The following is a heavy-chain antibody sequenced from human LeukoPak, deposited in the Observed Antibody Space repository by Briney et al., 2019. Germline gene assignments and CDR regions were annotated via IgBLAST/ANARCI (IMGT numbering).Heavy chain of an antibody. CDR3: ARGGRVAAGNNWFDP. J-gene: IGHJ5*02. D-gene: IGHD6-13*01. CDR1: GGSISSYY. CDR2: IYTSGST. Sequence: SETLCLTCTVSGGSISSYYWSWIRQPAGKGLEWIGRIYTSGSTNYNPSLKSRVTMSVDTSKNQFSLKLSSVTAADTAVYYCARGGRVAAGNNWFDPWGQGTLVTVSS. V-gene: IGHV4-4*07.